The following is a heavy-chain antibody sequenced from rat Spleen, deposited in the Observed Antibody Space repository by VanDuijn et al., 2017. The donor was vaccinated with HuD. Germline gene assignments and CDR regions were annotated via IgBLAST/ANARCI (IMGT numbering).Heavy chain of an antibody. V-gene: IGHV5-19*01. CDR2: ITPSGGST. CDR3: ARHSYGYSHFDY. CDR1: GFTFSSYG. D-gene: IGHD1-9*01. J-gene: IGHJ2*01. Sequence: EVQLVESGGGLVQPGRSLKLSCAASGFTFSSYGLHWIRQAPTKGLEWLASITPSGGSTYYRDSVKGRFTISRDNSKNTLYLQMDSLRSEDTATYYCARHSYGYSHFDYWGQGVMVTVSS.